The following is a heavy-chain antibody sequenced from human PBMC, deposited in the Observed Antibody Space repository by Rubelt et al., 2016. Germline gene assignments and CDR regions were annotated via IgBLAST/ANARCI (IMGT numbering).Heavy chain of an antibody. CDR1: GFTFSSYG. J-gene: IGHJ6*02. Sequence: EVQLVESGGGLVQPGGSLRLSCAASGFTFSSYGMSWVRQSPGKGLEWVSGISGSGGTTYYANSVKGRFTISRDNSTNTLYLQMHSLRAEDTALNYCANEFDYYGSGRRYYYFGMDVWGQGTTVTVSS. D-gene: IGHD3-10*01. CDR2: ISGSGGTT. CDR3: ANEFDYYGSGRRYYYFGMDV. V-gene: IGHV3-23*04.